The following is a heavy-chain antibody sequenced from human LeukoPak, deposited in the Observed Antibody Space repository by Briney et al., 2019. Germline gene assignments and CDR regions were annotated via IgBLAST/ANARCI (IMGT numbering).Heavy chain of an antibody. J-gene: IGHJ6*03. CDR2: IIPIFGTA. Sequence: GASVKVSCKASGGTFSSYAISWVRQAPGQGLEWMGGIIPIFGTANYAQKFQGRVTITTDESTSTAYMELSSLRSEDTAVYYCATQDGGRILGYYYYMDVWGKGTTVTVSS. D-gene: IGHD3-16*01. CDR3: ATQDGGRILGYYYYMDV. V-gene: IGHV1-69*05. CDR1: GGTFSSYA.